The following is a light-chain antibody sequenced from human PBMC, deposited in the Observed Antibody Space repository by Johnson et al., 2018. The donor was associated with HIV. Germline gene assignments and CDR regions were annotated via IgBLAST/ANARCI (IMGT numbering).Light chain of an antibody. CDR3: GTWDSSLRTGF. CDR2: GTT. CDR1: YSNIEHNY. Sequence: QSVLTQPPSVSAAAGQKVTISCSGTYSNIEHNYVSWYQQLPGTAPKLLIYGTTKRPSGIPDRFSGSKSGTSATLGITGLPAGDKADYYCGTWDSSLRTGFFGTGTKVTVL. V-gene: IGLV1-51*01. J-gene: IGLJ1*01.